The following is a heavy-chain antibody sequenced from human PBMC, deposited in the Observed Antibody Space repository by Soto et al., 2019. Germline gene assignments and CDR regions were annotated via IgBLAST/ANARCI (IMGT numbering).Heavy chain of an antibody. CDR1: GVTFSSYA. CDR3: ARDYYRFNSGDGSSMDV. D-gene: IGHD2-15*01. Sequence: WWSLRLSCAASGVTFSSYAMHGVRQAPGKGLEWVAVISYDGSNKYYADSVKGRFTISRDNSKNTLYLQMNSLRAEDTAVYYCARDYYRFNSGDGSSMDVWGKGTTVTVSS. V-gene: IGHV3-30-3*01. J-gene: IGHJ6*04. CDR2: ISYDGSNK.